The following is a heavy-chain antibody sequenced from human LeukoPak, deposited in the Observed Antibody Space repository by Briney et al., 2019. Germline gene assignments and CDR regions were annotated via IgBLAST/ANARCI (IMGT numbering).Heavy chain of an antibody. CDR2: IYYSGST. Sequence: SETLSLTCTVSGGSISGSSYYWGWIRQPPGKGLEWIGSIYYSGSTYYNPSLKSRVTISVDTSKNQFSLKLSSVTAADTAVYYCARLHIAAIFDYWGQGTLVTVSS. CDR3: ARLHIAAIFDY. V-gene: IGHV4-39*01. J-gene: IGHJ4*02. D-gene: IGHD6-13*01. CDR1: GGSISGSSYY.